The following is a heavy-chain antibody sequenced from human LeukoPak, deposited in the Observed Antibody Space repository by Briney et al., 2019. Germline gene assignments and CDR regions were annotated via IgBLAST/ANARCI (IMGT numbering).Heavy chain of an antibody. D-gene: IGHD3-22*01. CDR1: GGTFSSYA. CDR2: IIPIFGTA. Sequence: AASVKVSCKASGGTFSSYAISWVRQAPGQGLEWMGGIIPIFGTANYAQKFQGRVTITADESTSTAYMELSSLRSEDTAVYYCASLERYYDSSGPRLHYWGQGTLVTVSS. V-gene: IGHV1-69*01. CDR3: ASLERYYDSSGPRLHY. J-gene: IGHJ4*02.